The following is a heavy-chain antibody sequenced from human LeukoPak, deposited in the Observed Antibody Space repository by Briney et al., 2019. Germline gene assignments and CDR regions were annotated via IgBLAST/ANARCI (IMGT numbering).Heavy chain of an antibody. D-gene: IGHD6-13*01. V-gene: IGHV1-18*04. CDR1: GYTFTSYG. Sequence: GASVTVSCKASGYTFTSYGISWVRQAAGRGLEWMGWISAYNGNTNYAQKLQGRVTMTTDTSTSTAYMELRSLRSDDTAVDYGARSRSSRWYNYWGQGTLVTVS. J-gene: IGHJ4*02. CDR2: ISAYNGNT. CDR3: ARSRSSRWYNY.